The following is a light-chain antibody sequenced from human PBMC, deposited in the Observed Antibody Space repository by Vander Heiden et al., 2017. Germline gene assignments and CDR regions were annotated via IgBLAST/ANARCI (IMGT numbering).Light chain of an antibody. V-gene: IGLV1-40*01. CDR1: GSNIGASYG. Sequence: QSLLTQPPSPSAAPRQRVTSSCTGSGSNIGASYGVHCYQQLPGTAPKVLIYGGSDRPSGVPDRFSGSKSDTSASLAITGLQAEDEADYYCQSYDNSLSASVFGGGTKLTVL. J-gene: IGLJ2*01. CDR2: GGS. CDR3: QSYDNSLSASV.